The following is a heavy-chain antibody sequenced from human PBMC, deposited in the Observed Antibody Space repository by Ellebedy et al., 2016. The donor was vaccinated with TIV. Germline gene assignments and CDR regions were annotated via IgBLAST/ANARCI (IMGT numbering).Heavy chain of an antibody. Sequence: GESLKISXAASGFTFSSYWVHWVRQAPGKGLEWVANIKPDGSEKYYVDSVKGRFTISRDNAKNSLYLQMNSLRAEDTAVYYCARAVGGSGAYWGQGTLVTVSS. CDR1: GFTFSSYW. V-gene: IGHV3-7*01. D-gene: IGHD3-3*01. CDR3: ARAVGGSGAY. J-gene: IGHJ4*02. CDR2: IKPDGSEK.